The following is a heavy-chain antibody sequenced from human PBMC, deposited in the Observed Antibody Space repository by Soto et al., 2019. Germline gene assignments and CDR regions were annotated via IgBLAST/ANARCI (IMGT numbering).Heavy chain of an antibody. D-gene: IGHD6-6*01. CDR3: ARDASEYSSSSEFDY. Sequence: PSETLSLTCAVSGGPISSSNWWSWVRQPPGKGLEWIGEIYHSGSTNYNPSLKSRVTISVDKSKNQFSLKLSSVAAADTAVYYCARDASEYSSSSEFDYWGQGTMVTVSS. V-gene: IGHV4-4*02. J-gene: IGHJ4*02. CDR1: GGPISSSNW. CDR2: IYHSGST.